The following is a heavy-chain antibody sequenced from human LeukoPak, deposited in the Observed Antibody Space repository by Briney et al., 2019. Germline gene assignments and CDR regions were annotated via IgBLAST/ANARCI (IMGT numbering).Heavy chain of an antibody. J-gene: IGHJ4*02. Sequence: GGSLRLSCAASGFTFSSYAMSWVRQAPGKGLEWVSAISGSGGSTYYADSVKGRFTISRDNSKNTPYLQMNSLRAEDTAVYYCAKDPTMIVVVIPDYWGQGTLVTVSS. CDR3: AKDPTMIVVVIPDY. CDR2: ISGSGGST. D-gene: IGHD3-22*01. V-gene: IGHV3-23*01. CDR1: GFTFSSYA.